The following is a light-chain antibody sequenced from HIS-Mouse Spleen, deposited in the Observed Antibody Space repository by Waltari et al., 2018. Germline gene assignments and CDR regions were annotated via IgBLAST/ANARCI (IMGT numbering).Light chain of an antibody. Sequence: EIVLTQSARTLSLSPGERATLSCRASQSVSSSYLAWYQQKPGQAPRLLIYGASSRATGIPDRFSGSGSGTDFTLTISRLEPEDFAVYYCQQYGSSFTFGPGTKVDIK. CDR2: GAS. CDR1: QSVSSSY. CDR3: QQYGSSFT. J-gene: IGKJ3*01. V-gene: IGKV3-20*01.